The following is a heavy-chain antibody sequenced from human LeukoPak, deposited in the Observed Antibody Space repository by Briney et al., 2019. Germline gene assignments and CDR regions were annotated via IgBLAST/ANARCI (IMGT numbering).Heavy chain of an antibody. CDR2: ISAYNGNT. D-gene: IGHD2-2*01. J-gene: IGHJ4*02. V-gene: IGHV1-18*01. Sequence: GASVKVSCKASGYTFTSYGISWVRQAPVRGLEWMGWISAYNGNTNYAQKLQGRVTMTTDTSTSTAYMELRSLRSDDTAVYYCARVRVVVPAADYWGQGTLVTVSS. CDR1: GYTFTSYG. CDR3: ARVRVVVPAADY.